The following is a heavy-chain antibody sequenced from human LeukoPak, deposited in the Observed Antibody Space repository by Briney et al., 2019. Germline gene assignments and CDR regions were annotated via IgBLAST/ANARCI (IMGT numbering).Heavy chain of an antibody. V-gene: IGHV6-1*01. Sequence: SQTLSLTCAISGDSVSSNSAAWNWIRESPTRGLEWLGRTYYRSKWYNDYVVSVKSRITINPDTSKNQFSLQLNSVTPEDTAVYYCARDRYSSSWRYRATGFDYWGQGTLVTVSS. CDR3: ARDRYSSSWRYRATGFDY. CDR1: GDSVSSNSAA. J-gene: IGHJ4*02. D-gene: IGHD6-13*01. CDR2: TYYRSKWYN.